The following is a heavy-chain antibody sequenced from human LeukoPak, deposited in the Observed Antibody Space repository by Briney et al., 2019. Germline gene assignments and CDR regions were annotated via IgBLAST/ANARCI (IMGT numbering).Heavy chain of an antibody. CDR2: IHYSGST. J-gene: IGHJ6*03. Sequence: SETLSLTCTVYGGSLSGYYWTWIRQPPGKGLEWIGYIHYSGSTNYNPSLKSRVTISVDTSKNQFSLKLSSVTAADTAVYYCARASVTYYYYYYMDVWGKGTTVTVSS. CDR3: ARASVTYYYYYYMDV. V-gene: IGHV4-59*01. CDR1: GGSLSGYY. D-gene: IGHD4-11*01.